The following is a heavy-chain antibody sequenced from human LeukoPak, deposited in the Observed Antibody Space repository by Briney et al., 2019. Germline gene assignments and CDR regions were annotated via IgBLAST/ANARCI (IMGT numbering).Heavy chain of an antibody. D-gene: IGHD1-14*01. J-gene: IGHJ5*02. Sequence: GASVKVSCKASGYSFTSFGISWVRQAPGQGLEWMGWISGHTGNTDYAQKLQDRVTMTTDTSTNTAYMELGSLRSDDTAVYYCARYRLTDSPINWFDPWGQGTLVTVSS. V-gene: IGHV1-18*01. CDR2: ISGHTGNT. CDR3: ARYRLTDSPINWFDP. CDR1: GYSFTSFG.